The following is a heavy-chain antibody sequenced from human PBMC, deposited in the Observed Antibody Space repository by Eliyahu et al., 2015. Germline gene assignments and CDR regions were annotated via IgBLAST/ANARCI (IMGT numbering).Heavy chain of an antibody. J-gene: IGHJ5*02. CDR2: IYYSGST. V-gene: IGHV4-30-4*01. CDR1: GXXIXSGDYY. Sequence: QXQLQESGPGLVKPSQTLSLTCTVXGXXIXSGDYYWSWIRQPPGKGLEWIGYIYYSGSTYYNPSLKSRVTISVDTSKNQFSLKLSSVTAADTAVYYCARYCSGGSCYSDWFDPWGQGTLVTVSS. CDR3: ARYCSGGSCYSDWFDP. D-gene: IGHD2-15*01.